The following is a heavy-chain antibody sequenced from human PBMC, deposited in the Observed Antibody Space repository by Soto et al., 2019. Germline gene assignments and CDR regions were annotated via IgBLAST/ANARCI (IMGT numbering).Heavy chain of an antibody. CDR1: GGSFSGYY. CDR3: ARGLYCSGGSCYYDAFDI. V-gene: IGHV4-34*01. J-gene: IGHJ3*02. D-gene: IGHD2-15*01. Sequence: QVQPQQWGAGLLKPSETLSLTCAVYGGSFSGYYWSWIRQPPGKGLEWIGEINHSGSTNYNPSLKSRVTISVDTSKNQFSLKLSSVTAADTAVYYCARGLYCSGGSCYYDAFDIWGQGTMVTVSS. CDR2: INHSGST.